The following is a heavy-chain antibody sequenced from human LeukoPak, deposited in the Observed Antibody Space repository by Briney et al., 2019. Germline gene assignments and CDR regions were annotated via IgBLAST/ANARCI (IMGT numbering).Heavy chain of an antibody. V-gene: IGHV4-34*01. Sequence: PSETLSLTCAVYGGPFSGYYWSWIRQPPGKGLEWIGEINHSGSTNYNPSLKSRVTISVDTSKNQFSLKLSSVTAADTAVYYCAREAKYYYDSSGYYYYYYYYMDVWGKGTTVTISS. CDR3: AREAKYYYDSSGYYYYYYYYMDV. D-gene: IGHD3-22*01. CDR1: GGPFSGYY. J-gene: IGHJ6*03. CDR2: INHSGST.